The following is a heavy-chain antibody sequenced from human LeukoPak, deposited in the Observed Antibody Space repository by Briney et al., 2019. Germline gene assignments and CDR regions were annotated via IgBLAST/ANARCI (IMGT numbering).Heavy chain of an antibody. Sequence: GGSLRLSCAASGFSVSSKYMSWVRQPAGKGLEWVSVIYSGGTTFYADSVKGRFTISRDNSKNTLYLQMNSLRPDDAAVYYCTKLKGWYGDGYFDYWGPGILVTVSS. CDR1: GFSVSSKY. CDR3: TKLKGWYGDGYFDY. CDR2: IYSGGTT. J-gene: IGHJ4*02. D-gene: IGHD6-19*01. V-gene: IGHV3-53*01.